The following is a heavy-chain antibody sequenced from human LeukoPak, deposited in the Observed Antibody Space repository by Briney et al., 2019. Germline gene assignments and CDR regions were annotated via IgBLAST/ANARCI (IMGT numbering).Heavy chain of an antibody. D-gene: IGHD7-27*01. J-gene: IGHJ4*02. CDR2: IRNKANRCTT. CDR3: ARSPLGIAPFDY. CDR1: GFTFSDHH. Sequence: PGGSLRLSCAASGFTFSDHHMDWVRQAPGEGLEWVARIRNKANRCTTEYAASVKGRFTISRDDSENSLYLQMDSLKTEDTAVYYCARSPLGIAPFDYWGQGTLVTVSS. V-gene: IGHV3-72*01.